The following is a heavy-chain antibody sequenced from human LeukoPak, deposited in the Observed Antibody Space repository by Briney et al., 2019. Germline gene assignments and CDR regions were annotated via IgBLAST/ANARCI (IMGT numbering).Heavy chain of an antibody. CDR3: ARDQGFHFQHMDV. CDR2: ISSRSSHI. J-gene: IGHJ6*03. D-gene: IGHD2-15*01. Sequence: SGGSLRLSCAASGFTFSYYSMNWVRQTPGKGLEWVSSISSRSSHIDYADSMKGRFTISRDDAKNSLHLQMNSLRVEDTAVYYSARDQGFHFQHMDVWGKGTTVIVSS. CDR1: GFTFSYYS. V-gene: IGHV3-21*01.